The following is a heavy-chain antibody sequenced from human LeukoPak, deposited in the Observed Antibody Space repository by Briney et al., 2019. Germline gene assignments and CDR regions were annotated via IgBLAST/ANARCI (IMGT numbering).Heavy chain of an antibody. V-gene: IGHV3-23*01. Sequence: PGGTLRLSCAASGFTFSSYGMSWVRQAPGKGLEWVSAISGSGGSTYYADSVKGRFTISRDSSKNTLYLQMNSLRAEDTAVYYCAKGTAPTYYDYLNGLEYFDYWGQGTLVTVSS. CDR3: AKGTAPTYYDYLNGLEYFDY. CDR2: ISGSGGST. J-gene: IGHJ4*02. D-gene: IGHD3-3*01. CDR1: GFTFSSYG.